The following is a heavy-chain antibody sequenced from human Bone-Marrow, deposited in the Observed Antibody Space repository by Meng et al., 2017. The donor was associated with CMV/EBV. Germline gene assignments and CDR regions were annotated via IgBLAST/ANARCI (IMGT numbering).Heavy chain of an antibody. V-gene: IGHV3-30*04. D-gene: IGHD6-13*01. CDR1: GFTFSSYA. CDR2: ISYDGGNE. CDR3: ARGRYSSSWYVSGSYYYYYYCMDV. Sequence: LMISCAASGFTFSSYAMHWVRKDPGKGLGWVAIISYDGGNEYYADSVKARFTISRDNAKNSLYLQMHSLRAEDTAVYYCARGRYSSSWYVSGSYYYYYYCMDVWVQGTTVTVSS. J-gene: IGHJ6*02.